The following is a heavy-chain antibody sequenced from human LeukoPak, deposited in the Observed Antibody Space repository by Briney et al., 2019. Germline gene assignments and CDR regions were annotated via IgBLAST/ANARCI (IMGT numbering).Heavy chain of an antibody. CDR1: GFTFSSYG. CDR3: AKDLYDSSGYYYRSPPDY. D-gene: IGHD3-22*01. CDR2: ISYDGSNK. Sequence: GGSLRLSCAASGFTFSSYGMRWVRQAPGKGLEWVAVISYDGSNKYYADSVKGRFTISRDNSKNTLYLQMNSLRAEDTAVYYCAKDLYDSSGYYYRSPPDYWGQGTLVTVSS. V-gene: IGHV3-30*18. J-gene: IGHJ4*02.